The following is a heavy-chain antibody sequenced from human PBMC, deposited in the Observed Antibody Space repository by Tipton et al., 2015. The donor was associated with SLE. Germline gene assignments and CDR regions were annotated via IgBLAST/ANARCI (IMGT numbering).Heavy chain of an antibody. J-gene: IGHJ3*01. CDR2: IYYSGST. V-gene: IGHV4-59*01. Sequence: TLSLTCTVSGGSISSYYWSWIRQPPGKGLEWIGYIYYSGSTNYNPSLKSRVTISVDTSKNQFSLKLSSVTAADTAVYYCASETYCYGLESRSFEFWGQRTMVPVPS. D-gene: IGHD3-10*01. CDR3: ASETYCYGLESRSFEF. CDR1: GGSISSYY.